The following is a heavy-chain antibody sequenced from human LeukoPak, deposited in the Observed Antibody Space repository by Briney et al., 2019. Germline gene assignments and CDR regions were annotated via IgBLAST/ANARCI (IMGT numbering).Heavy chain of an antibody. J-gene: IGHJ4*02. CDR3: AKVKKLYYYGSGSYYNTGPFFY. V-gene: IGHV3-7*01. CDR1: GFTFSSYW. D-gene: IGHD3-10*01. Sequence: GGSLRLSCAASGFTFSSYWMSWVRQAPGKGLEWVANIKQDGGEKYYVDSVKGRFTISRDNAKNSLYLQMNSLRAEDTAVYYCAKVKKLYYYGSGSYYNTGPFFYWGQGTLVTVSS. CDR2: IKQDGGEK.